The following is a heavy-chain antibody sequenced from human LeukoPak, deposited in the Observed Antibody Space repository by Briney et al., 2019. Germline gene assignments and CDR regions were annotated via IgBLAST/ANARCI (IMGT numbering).Heavy chain of an antibody. J-gene: IGHJ3*02. V-gene: IGHV5-51*01. CDR1: GYSFTSYW. CDR2: IYPGDSDT. CDR3: ARYPLHTALGAFDI. Sequence: GESLKISCQGSGYSFTSYWIGWVRQIPGKGLEWMGIIYPGDSDTRYSPCFQGQVTISADKSISTAYLQWSSLKASDTAMYYCARYPLHTALGAFDIWGQGTMVTVSS. D-gene: IGHD5-18*01.